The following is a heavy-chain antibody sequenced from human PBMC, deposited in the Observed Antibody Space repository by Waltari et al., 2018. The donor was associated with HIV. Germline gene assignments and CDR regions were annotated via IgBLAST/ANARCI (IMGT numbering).Heavy chain of an antibody. Sequence: VQLVESGGGLVQPGESLRLSCTASGFSFSTSWMSWVLQYPGKVLEWVDNMKEDGSKKRDADSVKGRFIISRDNAMNSLYLQMNNLRAEDTAVYYCATGFVPGYWGQGTLVTVSS. CDR3: ATGFVPGY. J-gene: IGHJ4*02. CDR2: MKEDGSKK. D-gene: IGHD3-10*01. CDR1: GFSFSTSW. V-gene: IGHV3-7*01.